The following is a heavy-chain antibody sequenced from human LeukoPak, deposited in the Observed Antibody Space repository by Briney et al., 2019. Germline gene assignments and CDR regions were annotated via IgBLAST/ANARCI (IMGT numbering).Heavy chain of an antibody. CDR1: GASISSYY. CDR3: ASSLDSSGWYFGVY. Sequence: SETLSLTCTGSGASISSYYWSWLRQPPGKGLEWIGYIYYSGSTNYNPSLKSRATISVDTSKNQFSLKLSSVTAADTALYYCASSLDSSGWYFGVYWGQGTLVTVSS. V-gene: IGHV4-59*01. J-gene: IGHJ4*02. CDR2: IYYSGST. D-gene: IGHD6-19*01.